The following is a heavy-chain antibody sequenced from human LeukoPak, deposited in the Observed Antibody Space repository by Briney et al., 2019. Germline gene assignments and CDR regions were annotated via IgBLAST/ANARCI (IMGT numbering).Heavy chain of an antibody. J-gene: IGHJ5*02. CDR3: ARDGRGYCSGGSCYGRKWFDP. CDR2: ISYDGSNK. Sequence: GGSLRLSCAASGFTSSTSGMHWVRQAPGKWLGWVAVISYDGSNKYYAASVKGRFTISRDNSKNTLYLQMISLSGEDTAVYYCARDGRGYCSGGSCYGRKWFDPWGQGTLVTVSS. V-gene: IGHV3-30*03. D-gene: IGHD2-15*01. CDR1: GFTSSTSG.